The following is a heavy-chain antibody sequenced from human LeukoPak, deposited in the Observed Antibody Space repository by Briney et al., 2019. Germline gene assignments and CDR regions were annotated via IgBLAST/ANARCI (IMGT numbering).Heavy chain of an antibody. V-gene: IGHV3-74*01. CDR3: ARASTTVPNLLDH. D-gene: IGHD4-17*01. CDR1: GFTFSTYW. CDR2: IKGDGSST. J-gene: IGHJ4*02. Sequence: HPGGSLRLSCAASGFTFSTYWMHWVRQAPGKGLVWVARIKGDGSSTIYADSVKGRFTISSDNSKNTLYLQTSSLRAEDTAVYYCARASTTVPNLLDHWGRGTLVTVSS.